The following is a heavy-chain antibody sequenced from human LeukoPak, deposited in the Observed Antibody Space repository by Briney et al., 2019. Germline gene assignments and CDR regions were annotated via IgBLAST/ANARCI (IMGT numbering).Heavy chain of an antibody. Sequence: PGGSLRLSCAASGFTFSNYEMNWVRQAPGKGLEWVSYISSGGSTISYADSVKGRFTISRDNAKNSLYLQMNSLRAEDTAIYYCARVTVWGQGTLVTVSS. CDR3: ARVTV. D-gene: IGHD4-17*01. CDR1: GFTFSNYE. CDR2: ISSGGSTI. J-gene: IGHJ4*02. V-gene: IGHV3-48*03.